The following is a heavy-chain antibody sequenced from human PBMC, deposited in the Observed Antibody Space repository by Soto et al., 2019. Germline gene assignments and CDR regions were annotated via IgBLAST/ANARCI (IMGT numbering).Heavy chain of an antibody. D-gene: IGHD1-7*01. CDR3: ARVRSNWNSNFDY. CDR1: GYSVSSGYY. Sequence: SETLSLTCAVSGYSVSSGYYWGCIRQPPGKGLEWIGSIYHSGSTYYNPSLKSRVTISVDTSKNQFSLKLSSVTAADTAVYYCARVRSNWNSNFDYWGQGTLVTVSS. V-gene: IGHV4-38-2*01. CDR2: IYHSGST. J-gene: IGHJ4*02.